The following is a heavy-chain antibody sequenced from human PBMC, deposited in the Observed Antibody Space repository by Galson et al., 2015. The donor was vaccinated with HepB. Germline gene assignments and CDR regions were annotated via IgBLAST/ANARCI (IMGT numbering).Heavy chain of an antibody. Sequence: LRLSCAVSGFTFRSYWMRWVRQVPGKGLLWVSRTNEDGSRTAYADSVRGRFTISRDNAKNTLYLQMNSLRDEDTAVYYCARDGYCSSTSCYPDYWGQGTLVTVSS. CDR3: ARDGYCSSTSCYPDY. J-gene: IGHJ4*02. CDR1: GFTFRSYW. V-gene: IGHV3-74*01. CDR2: TNEDGSRT. D-gene: IGHD2-2*03.